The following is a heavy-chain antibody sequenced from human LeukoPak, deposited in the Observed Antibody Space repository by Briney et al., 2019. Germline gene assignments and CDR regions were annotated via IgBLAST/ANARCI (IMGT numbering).Heavy chain of an antibody. Sequence: PGGSLRLSCAVSGFTVSNNYMNWVRQAPGKGLEWVSIIYSGGRTYYADSAKGRFTISRDIFKNTVYLQMNSLRAEDTAVYYCAGEGATTAFDYWGQGTLVTVSS. J-gene: IGHJ4*02. CDR3: AGEGATTAFDY. V-gene: IGHV3-53*01. CDR2: IYSGGRT. D-gene: IGHD1-26*01. CDR1: GFTVSNNY.